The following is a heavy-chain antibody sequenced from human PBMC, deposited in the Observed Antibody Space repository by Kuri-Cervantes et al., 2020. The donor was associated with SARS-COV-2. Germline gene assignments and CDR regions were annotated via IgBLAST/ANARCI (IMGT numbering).Heavy chain of an antibody. Sequence: GGSLRLSCAASGFTFSSYAMHWVRQAPGKGLEWVAVISYDGSNKYYADSVKGRFTISRDNSKNTLYLQMNSLRAEDTAVYYCARHPAPRYCSGTSCYGIWFDPWGQGTLVTVSS. V-gene: IGHV3-30-3*01. CDR3: ARHPAPRYCSGTSCYGIWFDP. CDR1: GFTFSSYA. D-gene: IGHD2-2*01. J-gene: IGHJ5*02. CDR2: ISYDGSNK.